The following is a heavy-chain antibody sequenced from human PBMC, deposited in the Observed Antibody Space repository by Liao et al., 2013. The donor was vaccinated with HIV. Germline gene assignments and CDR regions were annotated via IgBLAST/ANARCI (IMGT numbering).Heavy chain of an antibody. CDR3: ARALPSKGGSGFFVAFVP. J-gene: IGHJ5*02. V-gene: IGHV4-39*07. CDR1: GDSITSIDYY. CDR2: IYYSGIP. Sequence: QLRLQESGPGLVKPSETLSLTCTVSGDSITSIDYYWGWIRQPPGKGLEWIGYIYYSGIPYSTPSLTRRVTLSVDTSNNQFSLKLSSVTAADTAVYYCARALPSKGGSGFFVAFVPSGRGTRRSPSPQ. D-gene: IGHD2-21*01.